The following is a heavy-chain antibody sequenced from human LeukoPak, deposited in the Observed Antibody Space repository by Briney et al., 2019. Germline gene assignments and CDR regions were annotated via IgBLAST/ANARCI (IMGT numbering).Heavy chain of an antibody. D-gene: IGHD3-9*01. CDR3: ARSALRYFDWLLAPPNFDY. J-gene: IGHJ4*02. CDR1: GGSISSYY. CDR2: IYYSGST. Sequence: SETLSLTCTVSGGSISSYYWSWIRQPPGKGLEWIGYIYYSGSTNYNPSLKSRVTISVDTSKNQFSLKLSSVTAADTAVYYCARSALRYFDWLLAPPNFDYWGQGTLSPSPQ. V-gene: IGHV4-59*01.